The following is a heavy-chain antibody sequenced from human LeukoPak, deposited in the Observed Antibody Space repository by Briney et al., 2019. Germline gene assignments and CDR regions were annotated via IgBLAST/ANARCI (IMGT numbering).Heavy chain of an antibody. Sequence: ASVKVSCKASGYTFTSYGISWVRQAPGQGLEWMGWISAYNGNTNYAQKLQGRVTMTTDTSTSTAYMELRSLRSDDTAVYYCAREDGDSITGTTGAFDIWFQGTMVIVAS. D-gene: IGHD1-7*01. CDR3: AREDGDSITGTTGAFDI. V-gene: IGHV1-18*01. J-gene: IGHJ3*02. CDR2: ISAYNGNT. CDR1: GYTFTSYG.